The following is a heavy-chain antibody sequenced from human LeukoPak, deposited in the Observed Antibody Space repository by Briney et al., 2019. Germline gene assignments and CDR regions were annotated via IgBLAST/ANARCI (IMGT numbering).Heavy chain of an antibody. V-gene: IGHV4-61*02. D-gene: IGHD1-26*01. CDR1: GGSISSGSYY. CDR2: IYTNGST. Sequence: SETLSLTCTVSGGSISSGSYYWSWIRQPAGKGLEWIGRIYTNGSTNYNPSLKSRVTISVDTSKNQFSLKLSSVTAADTAVYYCARDAGATYYYYYYMDVWGKGTTVTVSS. CDR3: ARDAGATYYYYYYMDV. J-gene: IGHJ6*03.